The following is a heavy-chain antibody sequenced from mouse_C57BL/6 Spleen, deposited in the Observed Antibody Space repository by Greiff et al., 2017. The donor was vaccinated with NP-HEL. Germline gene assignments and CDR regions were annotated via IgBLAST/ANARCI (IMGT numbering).Heavy chain of an antibody. V-gene: IGHV14-1*01. CDR3: TPLYYGSSYGAY. CDR1: GFNIKDYY. J-gene: IGHJ3*01. Sequence: VHVKQSGAELVRPGASVKLSCTASGFNIKDYYMHWVKQRPEQGLEWIGRIDPEDGDTEYAPKFQGKATMTADTSSNTAYLQLSSLTSEDTAVYYCTPLYYGSSYGAYWGQGTLVTVSA. CDR2: IDPEDGDT. D-gene: IGHD1-1*01.